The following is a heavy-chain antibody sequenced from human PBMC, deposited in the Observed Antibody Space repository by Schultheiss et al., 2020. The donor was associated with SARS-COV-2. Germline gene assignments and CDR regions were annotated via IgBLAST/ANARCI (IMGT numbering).Heavy chain of an antibody. CDR2: ISYDGSNK. D-gene: IGHD2-2*01. V-gene: IGHV3-30*04. CDR1: GFTFSSYA. Sequence: GESLKISCAASGFTFSSYAMHWVRQAPGKGLEWVAVISYDGSNKYYADSVKGRLTVSRDNAKNALYLEMSSLRGEDTAVYYCARYAAAMMYMDVWGKGTTVTVSS. CDR3: ARYAAAMMYMDV. J-gene: IGHJ6*03.